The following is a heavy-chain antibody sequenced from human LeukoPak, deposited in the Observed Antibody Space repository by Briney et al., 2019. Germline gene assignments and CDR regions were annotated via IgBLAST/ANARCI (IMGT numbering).Heavy chain of an antibody. CDR3: ARLARGLLWFGELQYYFDY. CDR2: IYYSGST. CDR1: GGSISSGDYY. Sequence: SQTLSLTCTVSGGSISSGDYYWSWIRQPPGKGLEWIGYIYYSGSTYYNPSLKSRVTISVDTSKNQFSLKLSSVTAADTAVYYCARLARGLLWFGELQYYFDYWGQGTLVTVSS. J-gene: IGHJ4*02. V-gene: IGHV4-30-4*08. D-gene: IGHD3-10*01.